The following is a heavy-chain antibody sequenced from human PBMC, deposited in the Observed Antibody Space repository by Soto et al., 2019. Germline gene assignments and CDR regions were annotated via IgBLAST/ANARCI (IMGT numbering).Heavy chain of an antibody. D-gene: IGHD3-3*01. CDR3: ARDSSITIFGVVTPRGMDV. Sequence: QVQLQESGPGLVKPSQTLSLTCTVSGGSISSGGYYWSWIRQHPGKGLEWIGDIYYSGSTYYNPSLKSRVTISVDTSKNQFSLKLSSVTAADTAVYYCARDSSITIFGVVTPRGMDVWGQGTTVTVSS. V-gene: IGHV4-31*03. J-gene: IGHJ6*02. CDR1: GGSISSGGYY. CDR2: IYYSGST.